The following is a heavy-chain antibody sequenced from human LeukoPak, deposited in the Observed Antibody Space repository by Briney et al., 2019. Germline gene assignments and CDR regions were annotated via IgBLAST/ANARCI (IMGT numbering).Heavy chain of an antibody. CDR1: GYRFNAYW. D-gene: IGHD3-22*01. J-gene: IGHJ3*01. Sequence: GAPLKISCKGSGYRFNAYWIAWVRQMPGKGLAWMGIIYPDDSDTRYSPSFQGQVTISADKSVRTAYLQWSSLKASDTAMYYCARPNITSYYDSRGYDAFDVWGQGTMVTVSS. CDR2: IYPDDSDT. V-gene: IGHV5-51*01. CDR3: ARPNITSYYDSRGYDAFDV.